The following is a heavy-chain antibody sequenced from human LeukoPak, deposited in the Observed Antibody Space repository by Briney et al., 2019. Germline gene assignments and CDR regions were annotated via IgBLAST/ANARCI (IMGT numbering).Heavy chain of an antibody. J-gene: IGHJ6*03. CDR1: GFTFSSYW. V-gene: IGHV3-7*01. CDR3: ARDLELVVVVPAARINYYYYYMDV. CDR2: IKQDGSEK. D-gene: IGHD2-2*01. Sequence: GGSLRLSCAASGFTFSSYWMSWVRQAPGKGLEWVANIKQDGSEKYYVDSVKGRFTISRDNAKNSLYLQMNSLRAEDTAVYYCARDLELVVVVPAARINYYYYYMDVWGKGTTVTVSS.